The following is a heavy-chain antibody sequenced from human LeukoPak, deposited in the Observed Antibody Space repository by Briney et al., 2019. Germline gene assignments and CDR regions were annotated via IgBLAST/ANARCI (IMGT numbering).Heavy chain of an antibody. J-gene: IGHJ5*02. CDR3: ARVGSCSSTSCYDWFDP. CDR1: GGSISSGGYY. CDR2: IYYSGST. D-gene: IGHD2-2*01. V-gene: IGHV4-31*03. Sequence: SETLSLTCTVSGGSISSGGYYWSWIRQHPGKGLEWIGYIYYSGSTYYNPSLKSRVTISVDTPKNQFSLKLSSVTAADTAVYYCARVGSCSSTSCYDWFDPWGQGTLVTVSS.